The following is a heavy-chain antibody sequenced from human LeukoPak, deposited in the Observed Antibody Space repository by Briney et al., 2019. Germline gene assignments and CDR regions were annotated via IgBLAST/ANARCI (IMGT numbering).Heavy chain of an antibody. J-gene: IGHJ4*02. CDR3: AKVPLLHDSSGRYSDY. Sequence: GGSLRLSCAASGFTFSSYAMSWVRQAPGKGLEWVSAISGSGGSTYYADSVKGRFTISRDNSKNTLYLQMNSLRAEDTAVYYCAKVPLLHDSSGRYSDYWGQGTLVTVSS. CDR2: ISGSGGST. V-gene: IGHV3-23*01. D-gene: IGHD6-19*01. CDR1: GFTFSSYA.